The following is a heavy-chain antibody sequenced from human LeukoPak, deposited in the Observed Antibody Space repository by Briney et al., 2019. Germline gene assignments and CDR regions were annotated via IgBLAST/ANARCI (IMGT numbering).Heavy chain of an antibody. CDR1: GFTFSSYG. CDR2: IWYDGSNK. V-gene: IGHV3-33*01. CDR3: ARAVGVPAAIYAYYGMDA. J-gene: IGHJ6*02. Sequence: GGSLRLSCAASGFTFSSYGMHWVRQAPGKGLEWVAVIWYDGSNKYYADSVKGRFTISRDNSKNTLYLQMNSLRAEDTAVYYCARAVGVPAAIYAYYGMDAWGQGTTVTVSS. D-gene: IGHD2-2*01.